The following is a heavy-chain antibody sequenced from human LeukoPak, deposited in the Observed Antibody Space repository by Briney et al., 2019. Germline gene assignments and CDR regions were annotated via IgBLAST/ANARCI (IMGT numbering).Heavy chain of an antibody. CDR2: ISAYNGET. CDR3: ARWGGFTVTAHGDYFDN. V-gene: IGHV1-18*01. J-gene: IGHJ4*02. Sequence: ASVKVSCKASGYTFSAYGISWVRQAPGQGLEWMGWISAYNGETHYAQKLQGRVTMTTDTSTSTVYMELRSLRSDDTAVYYCARWGGFTVTAHGDYFDNWGQGTLVTVSS. CDR1: GYTFSAYG. D-gene: IGHD3-22*01.